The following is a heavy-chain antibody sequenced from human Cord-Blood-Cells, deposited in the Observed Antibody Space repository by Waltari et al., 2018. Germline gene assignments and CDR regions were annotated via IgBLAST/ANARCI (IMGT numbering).Heavy chain of an antibody. CDR2: IKQDGSEK. V-gene: IGHV3-7*01. CDR1: GFTFSSYW. Sequence: EVQLVESGGGLVQPGGSLRLSCAASGFTFSSYWMSWVRQAPGRGLEVVDNIKQDGSEKYYVDSVKGRFTISRDNAKNSLYLQMNSLRAEDTAVYYCARTYSSSWYYWGQGTLVTVSS. J-gene: IGHJ4*02. CDR3: ARTYSSSWYY. D-gene: IGHD6-13*01.